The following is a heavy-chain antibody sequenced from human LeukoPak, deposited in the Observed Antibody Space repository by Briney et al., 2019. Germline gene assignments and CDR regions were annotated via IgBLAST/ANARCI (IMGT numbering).Heavy chain of an antibody. CDR2: IYYSGST. D-gene: IGHD3-16*02. J-gene: IGHJ4*02. CDR3: ARGPNYDYVWGSYRYEFDY. CDR1: GGSTSSGDYY. Sequence: SQTLSLTCTVSGGSTSSGDYYWSWIRQPPGKGLEWIGYIYYSGSTYYNPSLKSRVTISVDTSKNQFSLKLSSVTAADTAVYYCARGPNYDYVWGSYRYEFDYWGQGTLVTVSS. V-gene: IGHV4-30-4*01.